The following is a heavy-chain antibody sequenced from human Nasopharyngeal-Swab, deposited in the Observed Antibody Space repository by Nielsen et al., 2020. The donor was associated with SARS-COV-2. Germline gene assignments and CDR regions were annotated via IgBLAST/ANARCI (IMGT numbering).Heavy chain of an antibody. Sequence: WMRQSTGESLEWIGYIYYSGSTNYNPSLKSRVTISVDTSKNQFSLKLSSVTAADTAVYYCARDRGIFQYYYYGMDVWGQGTTVTVSS. D-gene: IGHD3-10*01. V-gene: IGHV4-59*01. CDR3: ARDRGIFQYYYYGMDV. J-gene: IGHJ6*02. CDR2: IYYSGST.